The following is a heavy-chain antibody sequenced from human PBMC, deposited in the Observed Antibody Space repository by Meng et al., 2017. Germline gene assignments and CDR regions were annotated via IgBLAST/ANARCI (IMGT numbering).Heavy chain of an antibody. V-gene: IGHV4-34*01. CDR3: ARGRKKGIAYYYDSSGYYSAFDI. CDR2: INHSGST. D-gene: IGHD3-22*01. CDR1: GGSFSGYY. J-gene: IGHJ3*02. Sequence: SETLSLTCAVYGGSFSGYYWSWIRQTPGKGLEWIGEINHSGSTNYNPSLKSRVTISVDTAKNQFSLKLSSVTAADTAVYYCARGRKKGIAYYYDSSGYYSAFDIWGQGTMVTVSS.